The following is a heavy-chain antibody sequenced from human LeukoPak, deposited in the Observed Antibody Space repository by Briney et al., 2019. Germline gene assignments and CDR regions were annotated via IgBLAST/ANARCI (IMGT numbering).Heavy chain of an antibody. Sequence: GGSLRRSCAASGFTFSSYEMNWVRQAPGKGLEWVSYISTTSTYTDYADSVRGRFTISRDNAKNLLYLQMNSLRPEDTAVYYCARDWYCSSSICYTDRNWFDPWGQGTLVTVSS. D-gene: IGHD2-2*02. CDR3: ARDWYCSSSICYTDRNWFDP. J-gene: IGHJ5*02. V-gene: IGHV3-21*04. CDR2: ISTTSTYT. CDR1: GFTFSSYE.